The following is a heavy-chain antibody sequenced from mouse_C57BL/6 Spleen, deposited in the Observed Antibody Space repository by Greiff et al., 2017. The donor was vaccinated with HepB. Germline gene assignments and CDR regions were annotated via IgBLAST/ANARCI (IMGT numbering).Heavy chain of an antibody. CDR3: AIYYSNLGFAY. J-gene: IGHJ3*01. CDR2: IYPRSGNT. Sequence: VQLQESGAELARPGASVKLSCKASGYTFTSYGISWVKQRTGQGLEWIGEIYPRSGNTYYNEKFKGKATLTADKSSSTAYMELRSLTSEDSAVYFCAIYYSNLGFAYWGQGTLVTVSA. V-gene: IGHV1-81*01. CDR1: GYTFTSYG. D-gene: IGHD2-5*01.